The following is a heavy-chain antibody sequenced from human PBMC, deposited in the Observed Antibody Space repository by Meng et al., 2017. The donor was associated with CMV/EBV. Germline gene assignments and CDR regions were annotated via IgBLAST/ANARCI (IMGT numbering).Heavy chain of an antibody. D-gene: IGHD3-16*01. CDR3: ARDQGGAFDI. CDR2: TNSDGSST. J-gene: IGHJ3*02. CDR1: GFTFSSYW. Sequence: GGSLGLSCAASGFTFSSYWMHWVRQVPGKGLVWVSHTNSDGSSTSYADSVKGRFTISRDNAKNTLYLQMNSLRAEDTAVYYCARDQGGAFDIWGQGTMVTVSS. V-gene: IGHV3-74*01.